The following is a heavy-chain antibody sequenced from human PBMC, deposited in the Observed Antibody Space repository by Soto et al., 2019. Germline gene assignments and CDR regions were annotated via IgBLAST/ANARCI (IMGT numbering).Heavy chain of an antibody. Sequence: GGSLRLSCAASGFTFRLYSLNWVRQAPGKGLEWVSSISDNGKYIYYADSVKGRFTISRDNSKNTLYLQMNSLRAEDTAVYYCARKNVVVLGNYGFLWGQGTLVTVSS. CDR3: ARKNVVVLGNYGFL. CDR2: ISDNGKYI. D-gene: IGHD2-15*01. V-gene: IGHV3-21*04. CDR1: GFTFRLYS. J-gene: IGHJ4*02.